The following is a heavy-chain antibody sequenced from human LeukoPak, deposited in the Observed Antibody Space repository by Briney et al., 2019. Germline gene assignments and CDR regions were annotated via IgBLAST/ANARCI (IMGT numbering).Heavy chain of an antibody. CDR1: GFTFSSYG. J-gene: IGHJ4*02. CDR3: ARDSGGSYYQAFDY. Sequence: GGSLRLSCAASGFTFSSYGMHWVRQAPGRGLKWVAVIWYDGSNKYYADSVKGRFTISRDNSKNTLYLQMNSLRAEDTAVYYCARDSGGSYYQAFDYWGQGNLVTVSS. CDR2: IWYDGSNK. D-gene: IGHD1-26*01. V-gene: IGHV3-33*08.